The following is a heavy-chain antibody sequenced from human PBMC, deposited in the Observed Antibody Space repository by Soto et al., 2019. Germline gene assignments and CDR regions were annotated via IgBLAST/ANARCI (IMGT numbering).Heavy chain of an antibody. Sequence: GESLKISCKGSGYSFTSYWIGWVRQMPGKGLEWMGIIYPGDFDTRYSPSFQGQVTISADKSISTAYLQWSSLKASDTAMYYCARFSGGYYYYYGMDVWGQGTTVTVSS. D-gene: IGHD3-16*01. CDR2: IYPGDFDT. CDR3: ARFSGGYYYYYGMDV. J-gene: IGHJ6*02. V-gene: IGHV5-51*01. CDR1: GYSFTSYW.